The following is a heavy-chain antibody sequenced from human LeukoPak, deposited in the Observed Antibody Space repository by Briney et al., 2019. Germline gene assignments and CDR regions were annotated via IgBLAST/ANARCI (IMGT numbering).Heavy chain of an antibody. CDR3: ADVRRGADYGGNGDY. CDR1: GFTFSSYA. CDR2: ISGSGGST. J-gene: IGHJ4*02. Sequence: QPGGSLRLSCAASGFTFSSYAMSWVRQAPGKGLEWVSAISGSGGSTYYADSVKGRFTISRDNSKNTLYLQMNSLRAEDTAVYYCADVRRGADYGGNGDYWGQGTLVTVSS. V-gene: IGHV3-23*01. D-gene: IGHD4-23*01.